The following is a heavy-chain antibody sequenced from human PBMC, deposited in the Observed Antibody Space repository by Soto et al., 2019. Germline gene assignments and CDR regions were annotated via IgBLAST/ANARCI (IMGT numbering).Heavy chain of an antibody. CDR3: ARNIGGRTRGYDWAYWYYGMDV. CDR2: IYYSGST. Sequence: PSRTLSLTCTVSGGSISSGGYYCSWIPQHQGKGLEWIGYIYYSGSTYYNPSLKSRVTISVETSKNQFSLKLSSVTAAGTAVYYCARNIGGRTRGYDWAYWYYGMDVWGQGTTVTVSS. D-gene: IGHD3-22*01. CDR1: GGSISSGGYY. J-gene: IGHJ6*02. V-gene: IGHV4-31*03.